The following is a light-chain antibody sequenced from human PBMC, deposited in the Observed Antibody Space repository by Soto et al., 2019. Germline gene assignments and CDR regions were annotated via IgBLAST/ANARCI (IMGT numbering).Light chain of an antibody. CDR2: AAS. CDR3: QKYNSAPRT. V-gene: IGKV1-27*01. J-gene: IGKJ3*01. Sequence: DIQMTQSPSSLSASIGDRVTITCRASQDISNYLAWYQQRPGQIPELLIYAASTLQSGVPSRFSGSGSGTDFTLPISSLQPEDVATYYCQKYNSAPRTFGPGTKVDLK. CDR1: QDISNY.